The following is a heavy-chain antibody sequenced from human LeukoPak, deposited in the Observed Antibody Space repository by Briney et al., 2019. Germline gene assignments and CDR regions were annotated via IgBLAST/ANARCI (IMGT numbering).Heavy chain of an antibody. CDR2: IIPIPGIA. CDR1: GGTFSSYA. V-gene: IGHV1-69*04. D-gene: IGHD2-2*01. J-gene: IGHJ6*02. CDR3: ARAIVVVPAAHYYYYGMDV. Sequence: SVKVSCKASGGTFSSYAISWVRQAPGQGLEWMGRIIPIPGIANYAQKFQGRVTITADKSTSTAYMELSSLRSEDTAVYYCARAIVVVPAAHYYYYGMDVWGQGTTVTVSS.